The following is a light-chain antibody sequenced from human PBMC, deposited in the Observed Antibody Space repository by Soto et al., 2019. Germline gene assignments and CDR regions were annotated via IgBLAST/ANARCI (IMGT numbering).Light chain of an antibody. J-gene: IGLJ2*01. CDR1: SSSIGAGYE. CDR2: GNK. V-gene: IGLV1-40*01. CDR3: QSYDSRLSGREV. Sequence: QSALTQPPSVSGSPGQRVTISCTGSSSSIGAGYEVHWYQQVPGTAPKLLIYGNKNRPSGVPDRFSGSKSGTSASLAITGLQAEDEADYYCQSYDSRLSGREVFGGGTKLTVL.